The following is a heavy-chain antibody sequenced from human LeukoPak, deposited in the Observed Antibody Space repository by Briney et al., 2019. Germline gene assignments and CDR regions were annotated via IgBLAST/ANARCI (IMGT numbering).Heavy chain of an antibody. CDR2: FDPEDGET. D-gene: IGHD3-10*01. V-gene: IGHV1-24*01. CDR1: GYTLTELS. Sequence: GASVKVSCKVSGYTLTELSMHWVRQAPGKRLEWMGGFDPEDGETIYAQKFQGRVTMTEDTSTDTAYMELSSLRSEDTAVYYCATGRSGVRGVKNNWFDPWGQGTLVTVSS. CDR3: ATGRSGVRGVKNNWFDP. J-gene: IGHJ5*02.